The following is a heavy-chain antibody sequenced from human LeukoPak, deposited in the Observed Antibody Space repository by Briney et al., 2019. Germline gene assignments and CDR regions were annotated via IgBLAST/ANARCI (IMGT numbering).Heavy chain of an antibody. CDR2: INHSGSD. CDR3: ARGQGTVTTH. Sequence: PSETLSLTCAVSGGSFSGYYWTWIRQPPGKGLEWIGEINHSGSDNYNPSLMSRVTISSDTYKNHFSQNLSSVTAADTAVYYCARGQGTVTTHWGQGTLVTVSS. V-gene: IGHV4-34*01. J-gene: IGHJ4*02. CDR1: GGSFSGYY. D-gene: IGHD4-11*01.